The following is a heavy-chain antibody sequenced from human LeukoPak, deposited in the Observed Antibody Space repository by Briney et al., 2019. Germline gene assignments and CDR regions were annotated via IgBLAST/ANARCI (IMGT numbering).Heavy chain of an antibody. J-gene: IGHJ5*02. D-gene: IGHD1-26*01. Sequence: SETLSLTCTVSGGSISSGDYYWSWIRQPPGKGLEWIGYIYYSGSTYYNPSLKSRVTISVDTSKNQFSLKLSSVTAADTAVYYCARGREPRYSGSRGWFDPWGQGTLVTVSS. CDR2: IYYSGST. CDR3: ARGREPRYSGSRGWFDP. CDR1: GGSISSGDYY. V-gene: IGHV4-30-4*01.